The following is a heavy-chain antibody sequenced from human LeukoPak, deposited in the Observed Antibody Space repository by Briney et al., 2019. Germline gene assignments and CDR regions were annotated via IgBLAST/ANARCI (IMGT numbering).Heavy chain of an antibody. D-gene: IGHD3-22*01. J-gene: IGHJ2*01. V-gene: IGHV4-39*07. CDR1: GGSISSSSYY. CDR2: IYYSGST. Sequence: SETLSLTCTVSGGSISSSSYYWGWIRQPPGKGLEWIGSIYYSGSTYYNPSLKSRVTISVDTSKNQFSLKLSSVTAADTAVYYCARGGLLLHWYFDLWGRGTLVTVSS. CDR3: ARGGLLLHWYFDL.